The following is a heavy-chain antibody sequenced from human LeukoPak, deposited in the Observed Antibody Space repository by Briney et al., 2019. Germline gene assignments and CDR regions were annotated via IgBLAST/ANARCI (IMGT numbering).Heavy chain of an antibody. J-gene: IGHJ6*02. CDR3: ARLSVVYGMDV. CDR2: MYSTART. Sequence: SETLSLTCSVSGGSISSDYWSWIRQPPGNGLEWIGYMYSTARTNYYPSLKSRVTISLATSKTQFSLKLSSVTPADTAVYYCARLSVVYGMDVWGQGNTVTVSS. CDR1: GGSISSDY. V-gene: IGHV4-59*01.